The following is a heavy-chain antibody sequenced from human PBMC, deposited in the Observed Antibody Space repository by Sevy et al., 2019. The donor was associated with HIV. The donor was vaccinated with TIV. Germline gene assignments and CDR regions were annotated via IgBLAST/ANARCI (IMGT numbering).Heavy chain of an antibody. CDR1: GGTFSSYA. J-gene: IGHJ6*02. CDR2: IIPIFGTA. Sequence: ASVKVSCKASGGTFSSYAISWVRQAPGQGLEWMGGIIPIFGTANYAQTFQGRVTITADESTSTAYMELSSLRSEDTAVYYCARGLVSKDYGDYYYYGMDVWGQGTTVTVSS. CDR3: ARGLVSKDYGDYYYYGMDV. V-gene: IGHV1-69*13. D-gene: IGHD4-17*01.